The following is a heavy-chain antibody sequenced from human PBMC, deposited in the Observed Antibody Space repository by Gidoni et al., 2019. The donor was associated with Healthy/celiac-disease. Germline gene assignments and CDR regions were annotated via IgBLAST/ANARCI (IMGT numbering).Heavy chain of an antibody. CDR2: IRSKANSYAT. CDR1: GFTSCGPP. V-gene: IGHV3-73*02. J-gene: IGHJ4*02. D-gene: IGHD1-26*01. Sequence: EVQLVESGGGLVQPGGSLKLSFAASGFTSCGPPMPGVRQASGKGGEWVGRIRSKANSYATAYAASVKGRFTISRDDSKNTAYLQMNSLKTEDTAVYYCTRHEIVGATVENFDYWGQGTLVTVSS. CDR3: TRHEIVGATVENFDY.